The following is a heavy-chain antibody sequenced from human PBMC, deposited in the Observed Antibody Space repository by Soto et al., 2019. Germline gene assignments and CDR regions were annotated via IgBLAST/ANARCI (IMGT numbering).Heavy chain of an antibody. V-gene: IGHV3-23*01. Sequence: EVQLLESGGGLVQPGGYLRLSCAASGFTFTNYAMSWVRQAPGKGREWVSTIGCSGASTYYADSVKGRFTISRGNSKNTLYLQMNSLRAEDTAVYYCAKYHTAVLRFFDWLLYEDYLGQGSLVTVSS. CDR1: GFTFTNYA. J-gene: IGHJ4*02. CDR2: IGCSGAST. D-gene: IGHD3-9*01. CDR3: AKYHTAVLRFFDWLLYEDY.